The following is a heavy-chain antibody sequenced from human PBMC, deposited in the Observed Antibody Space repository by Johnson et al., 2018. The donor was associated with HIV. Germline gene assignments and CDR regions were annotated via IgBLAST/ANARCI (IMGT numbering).Heavy chain of an antibody. J-gene: IGHJ3*02. Sequence: EMQLVESGGGLVQPGGSLRLSCAASGFTFSSYAMSWVRQAPGKGLEWVSGINWNGGSTGYADSVKGRFTISRDNAKSSLYLQMNSLRAEDTALYYCVRAQFLEWLFFDAFDIWGQGTVVTVSS. V-gene: IGHV3-20*04. CDR2: INWNGGST. D-gene: IGHD3-3*01. CDR3: VRAQFLEWLFFDAFDI. CDR1: GFTFSSYA.